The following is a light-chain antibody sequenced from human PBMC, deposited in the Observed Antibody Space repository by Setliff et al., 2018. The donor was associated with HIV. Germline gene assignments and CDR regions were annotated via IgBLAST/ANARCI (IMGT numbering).Light chain of an antibody. CDR3: TSYAGSNTYV. Sequence: QSVLVQPPSVSGSPGQSVTISCTGTSSDVGSYDYVSWYQQHPGTVPKPMIYNVNTQPSGVPDRFSGSKSGNTASMTISGLQAEDEADYYCTSYAGSNTYVFGTGTKVTVL. V-gene: IGLV2-11*01. J-gene: IGLJ1*01. CDR2: NVN. CDR1: SSDVGSYDY.